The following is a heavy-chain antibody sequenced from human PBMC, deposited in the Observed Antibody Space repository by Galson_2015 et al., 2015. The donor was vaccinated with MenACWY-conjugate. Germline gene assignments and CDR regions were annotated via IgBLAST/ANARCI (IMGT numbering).Heavy chain of an antibody. CDR1: GFTVSSNE. CDR2: ISSSSSTI. D-gene: IGHD1-26*01. J-gene: IGHJ4*02. CDR3: ARGRSGSCPL. V-gene: IGHV3-48*02. Sequence: SLRLSCAASGFTVSSNEMSRVRQAPGKGLEWVSYISSSSSTIYYADSVKGRFTISRDNAKNSLYLQMNSLRDEDTAVYYCARGRSGSCPLWGQGTLVTVSS.